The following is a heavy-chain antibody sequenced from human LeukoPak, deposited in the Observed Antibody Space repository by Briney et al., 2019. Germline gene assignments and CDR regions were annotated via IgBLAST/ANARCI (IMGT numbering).Heavy chain of an antibody. CDR3: ARGYCSSTSCPHAFDI. CDR2: IIPIFGIA. CDR1: GGTFSSYA. J-gene: IGHJ3*02. V-gene: IGHV1-69*10. D-gene: IGHD2-2*01. Sequence: SVKVSCKASGGTFSSYATSWVRQAPGQGLEWMGRIIPIFGIANYAQKFQGRVTITADKSTSTAYMELSSLRSEDTAVYYCARGYCSSTSCPHAFDIWGQGTMVTVSS.